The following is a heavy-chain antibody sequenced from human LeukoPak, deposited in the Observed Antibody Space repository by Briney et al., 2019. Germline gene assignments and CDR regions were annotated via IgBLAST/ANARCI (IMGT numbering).Heavy chain of an antibody. CDR2: ISYDGSNK. D-gene: IGHD2-15*01. CDR3: ARSGLDIVVVVAATNDY. Sequence: GRSLRLSCAASGFTFSSYGMHWVRQAPGKGLEWVAVISYDGSNKYYADSVKGRFTISRDNSKNTLYLQMNSLRAEDTAVYYCARSGLDIVVVVAATNDYWGQGTLVTVSS. J-gene: IGHJ4*02. V-gene: IGHV3-30*03. CDR1: GFTFSSYG.